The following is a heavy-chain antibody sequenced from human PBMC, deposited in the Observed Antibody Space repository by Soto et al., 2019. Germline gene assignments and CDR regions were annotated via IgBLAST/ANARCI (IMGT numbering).Heavy chain of an antibody. CDR1: GFTFSSYA. Sequence: GGSLRLSCAASGFTFSSYAMSWVRQAPGKGLEWVSAISGSGGSTYYADSVKGRFTISRDNSKNTLYLQMNSLRAEDTAVYYCAKQTLSAGPRNYYYYYMDVWGKGTTVTVSS. CDR3: AKQTLSAGPRNYYYYYMDV. V-gene: IGHV3-23*01. CDR2: ISGSGGST. J-gene: IGHJ6*03. D-gene: IGHD3-10*01.